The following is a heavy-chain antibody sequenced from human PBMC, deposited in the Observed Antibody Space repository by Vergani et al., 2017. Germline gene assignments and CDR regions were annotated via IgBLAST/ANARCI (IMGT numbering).Heavy chain of an antibody. J-gene: IGHJ6*03. CDR2: IWYDGSNK. Sequence: QVQLVESGGGVVQPGRSLRLSCAASGFTFSSYGMHWVRQAPGKGLEWVAVIWYDGSNKYYADSVKGRFTISRDNSKNSLYLQMNSLRAEDTALYYCAKGRGRFSSSYMDVWGKGP. D-gene: IGHD3-3*01. CDR3: AKGRGRFSSSYMDV. CDR1: GFTFSSYG. V-gene: IGHV3-33*06.